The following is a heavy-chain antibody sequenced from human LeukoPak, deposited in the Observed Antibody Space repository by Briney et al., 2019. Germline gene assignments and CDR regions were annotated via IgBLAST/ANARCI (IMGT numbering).Heavy chain of an antibody. J-gene: IGHJ6*02. Sequence: GGSLRLSCAASGFTFSSSAMSWVRQAPGKGLEWVSAISNNGGYTYYADSVQGRFTISRDNSKSTLCLQMNSLRGEDTAVYYCARGPWSAAGYNGMDVWGQGTTVTVSS. V-gene: IGHV3-23*01. CDR2: ISNNGGYT. D-gene: IGHD6-13*01. CDR1: GFTFSSSA. CDR3: ARGPWSAAGYNGMDV.